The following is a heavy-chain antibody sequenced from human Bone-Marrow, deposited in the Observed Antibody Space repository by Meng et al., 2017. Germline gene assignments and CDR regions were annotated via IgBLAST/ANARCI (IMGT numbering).Heavy chain of an antibody. CDR2: ISGSGGST. CDR3: AKFTMIVVVKPPFDY. D-gene: IGHD3-22*01. J-gene: IGHJ4*02. V-gene: IGHV3-23*01. Sequence: GGSLRLSCAASGFTFSSYAMSWVRQAPGKGLEWVSAISGSGGSTYYADSVEGRFTISRDNSKNTLYLQMNSLRAEDTAVYYCAKFTMIVVVKPPFDYWGQGTLVTVSS. CDR1: GFTFSSYA.